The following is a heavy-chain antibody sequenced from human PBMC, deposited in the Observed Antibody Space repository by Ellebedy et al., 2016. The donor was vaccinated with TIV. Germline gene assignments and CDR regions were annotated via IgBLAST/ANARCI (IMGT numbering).Heavy chain of an antibody. CDR3: ARGGVSAAGSVFFDY. V-gene: IGHV3-74*03. CDR2: TNTNGSDT. D-gene: IGHD6-13*01. CDR1: GFPFSHHW. Sequence: GESLKISCVASGFPFSHHWMHWVRQAPGKGLVWVSRTNTNGSDTTFVDSVKGRFTISRDNAKHTVYLEMHSLRVEDTAVYYCARGGVSAAGSVFFDYWGQGVLVTVSS. J-gene: IGHJ4*02.